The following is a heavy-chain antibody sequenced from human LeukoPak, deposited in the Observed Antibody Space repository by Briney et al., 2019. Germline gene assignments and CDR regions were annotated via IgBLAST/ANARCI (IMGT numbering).Heavy chain of an antibody. CDR2: INAGYGNI. CDR1: GYTFTSYA. CDR3: ARDRSASGHFDY. J-gene: IGHJ4*02. Sequence: GASVKVSCKASGYTFTSYAIHWVRQAPGQRLEWMGWINAGYGNIKYSQDFQGRVTMTTDTSTSTAYMELRSLRSDDTAVYYCARDRSASGHFDYWGQGTLVTVSS. V-gene: IGHV1-3*01. D-gene: IGHD1-14*01.